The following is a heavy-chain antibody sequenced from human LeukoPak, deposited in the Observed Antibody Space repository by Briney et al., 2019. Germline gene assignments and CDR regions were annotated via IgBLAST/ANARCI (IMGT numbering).Heavy chain of an antibody. CDR1: VYTSTSSG. D-gene: IGHD6-19*01. CDR3: AKNSSGGYSDY. Sequence: ASVTVSCKTSVYTSTSSGITWVRQAPGQGLEWMGWISTYNGYSKYAQNLQGRVTMTADTSTSTAYMELSSLRSDDTAVYYCAKNSSGGYSDYWGQGTLVTVSS. V-gene: IGHV1-18*01. CDR2: ISTYNGYS. J-gene: IGHJ4*02.